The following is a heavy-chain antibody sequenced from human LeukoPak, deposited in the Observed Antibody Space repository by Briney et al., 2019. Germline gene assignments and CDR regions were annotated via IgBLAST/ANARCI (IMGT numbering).Heavy chain of an antibody. V-gene: IGHV4-59*08. D-gene: IGHD1-26*01. CDR3: ARLQNLGWELPAPFDY. CDR2: IYYSGST. Sequence: PSETLSLTCTVSGGSISSYYWSWIRQPPGKGLEWIGYIYYSGSTNYNPSLKSRVTISVDTSKNQFSLKLSSVTAADTAVYYCARLQNLGWELPAPFDYWGQGTLVTVSS. CDR1: GGSISSYY. J-gene: IGHJ4*02.